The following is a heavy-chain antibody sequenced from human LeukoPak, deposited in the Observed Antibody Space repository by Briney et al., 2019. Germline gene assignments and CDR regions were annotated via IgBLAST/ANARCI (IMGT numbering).Heavy chain of an antibody. CDR3: ASPLVYSSSSGLYFDY. D-gene: IGHD6-6*01. J-gene: IGHJ4*02. Sequence: ASVKVSCKASGYTFTSYGISWVRQAPGQGLEWMGWSSGYNGNTNYAQKLQGRVTMTTDTSTSTAYMELRSLRSEDTAVYYCASPLVYSSSSGLYFDYWGQGTLVTVSS. CDR2: SSGYNGNT. V-gene: IGHV1-18*01. CDR1: GYTFTSYG.